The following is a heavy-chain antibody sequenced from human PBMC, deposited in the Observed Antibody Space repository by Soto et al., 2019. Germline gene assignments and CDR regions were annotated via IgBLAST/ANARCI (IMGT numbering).Heavy chain of an antibody. CDR3: AKDRLGIRMAGNFDC. CDR2: ISGSGASI. CDR1: GFTFSSYA. J-gene: IGHJ4*02. D-gene: IGHD6-19*01. V-gene: IGHV3-23*01. Sequence: GGSLRLSCAASGFTFSSYAMSWVRQAPGKGLEWVSVISGSGASIYYVDSVQGRFTISRDNTRNTLYLQMNSLRAEDTAVYYCAKDRLGIRMAGNFDCWGQGTLVTVSS.